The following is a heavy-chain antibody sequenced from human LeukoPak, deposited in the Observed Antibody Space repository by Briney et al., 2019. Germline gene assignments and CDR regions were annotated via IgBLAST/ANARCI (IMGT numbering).Heavy chain of an antibody. Sequence: PSETLSLTCTVFGVSFSTYYWTWIRQPAGKGPEWIGRIYSSGNTNYNPSLESRVTMSIDTSKHQFPLKLTSVTAADTAVYYCARERGILRGDAFDLWGQGTMVTVSA. D-gene: IGHD1-26*01. V-gene: IGHV4-4*07. CDR3: ARERGILRGDAFDL. J-gene: IGHJ3*01. CDR2: IYSSGNT. CDR1: GVSFSTYY.